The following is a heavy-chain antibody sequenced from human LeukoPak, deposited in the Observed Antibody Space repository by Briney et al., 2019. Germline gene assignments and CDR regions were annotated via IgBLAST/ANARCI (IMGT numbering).Heavy chain of an antibody. Sequence: PGKSLRLSCAASGFTFSTSAVHWIRQAPGRGLEWVAVISIDGNNPNYADSVKGRFTISRDNSKNALYLQMTSLKTDDTAVYFCAPYLFSDFYFDHWGQGTLVTVSS. J-gene: IGHJ4*02. CDR1: GFTFSTSA. V-gene: IGHV3-30*01. CDR2: ISIDGNNP. CDR3: APYLFSDFYFDH. D-gene: IGHD2-21*01.